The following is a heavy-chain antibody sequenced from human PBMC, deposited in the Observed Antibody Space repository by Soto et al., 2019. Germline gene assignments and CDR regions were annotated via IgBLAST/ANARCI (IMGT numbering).Heavy chain of an antibody. D-gene: IGHD3-22*01. J-gene: IGHJ3*02. CDR2: IWYDGGNT. V-gene: IGHV3-33*01. CDR1: GFTFSGHG. CDR3: ARDWLHDSSGAIDM. Sequence: GGSLRLSCAASGFTFSGHGMHWVRQAPGKGLEWVAVIWYDGGNTYYGDPVKGRFTISRDNSRNTLYLEMNSLRAEDTAVYYCARDWLHDSSGAIDMWGQGTMVTVSS.